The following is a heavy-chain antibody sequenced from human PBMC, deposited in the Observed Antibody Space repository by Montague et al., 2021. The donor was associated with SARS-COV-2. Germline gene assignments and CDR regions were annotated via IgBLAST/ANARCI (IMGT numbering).Heavy chain of an antibody. J-gene: IGHJ4*02. CDR1: GSSITNYY. V-gene: IGHV4-59*12. CDR3: ARVFRGQRLAFDF. D-gene: IGHD6-25*01. Sequence: SETLSLTCTVSGSSITNYYWSWIRQAPGKGLEWIAYIYSSGSASYNPSLRSRVTMSVDKSTNQFSLRLNSVTAADTAVYYCARVFRGQRLAFDFWGQGALVIVSS. CDR2: IYSSGSA.